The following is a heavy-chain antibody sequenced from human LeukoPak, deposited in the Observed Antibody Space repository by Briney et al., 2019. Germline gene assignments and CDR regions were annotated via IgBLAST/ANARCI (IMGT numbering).Heavy chain of an antibody. CDR2: TYYSGDT. CDR1: GGSMTNYY. D-gene: IGHD3-22*01. J-gene: IGHJ4*02. CDR3: TRGRAYYDSTGYYY. V-gene: IGHV4-59*01. Sequence: SETLCLTCTVSGGSMTNYYWTWIRQSPGKGLEWIGHTYYSGDTNYNPSLKSRVTISIDTSKNQFSLKLSSVTAADPAVYYCTRGRAYYDSTGYYYWGRGILVTVSS.